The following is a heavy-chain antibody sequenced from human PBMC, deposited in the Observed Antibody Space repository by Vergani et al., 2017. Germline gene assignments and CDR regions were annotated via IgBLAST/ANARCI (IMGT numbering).Heavy chain of an antibody. D-gene: IGHD3-9*01. J-gene: IGHJ4*02. CDR1: GYTFSNYY. V-gene: IGHV1-46*03. CDR3: ARGDYGILTGYRY. Sequence: QVPVVQSRAEVKKSGASVKVSCKTSGYTFSNYYMHWVRQAPGQGLEWMGIINPSGGHTNHAQKFQGRVTMTRDTSTSTVYMELSSLRSEDTAIYYCARGDYGILTGYRYWGQGTLVTVSA. CDR2: INPSGGHT.